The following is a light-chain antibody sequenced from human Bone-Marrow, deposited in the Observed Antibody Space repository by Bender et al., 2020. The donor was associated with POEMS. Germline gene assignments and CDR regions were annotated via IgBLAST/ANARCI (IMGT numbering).Light chain of an antibody. V-gene: IGLV2-23*02. CDR1: SSDVGAYNL. J-gene: IGLJ3*02. Sequence: QSALTQPASVSGSPGQSITISCTGASSDVGAYNLVSWYQQHPGKAPKLLIYEVRKRPSGVSNRFSASKSGNTASLTISGLQAEDEADYSCCSYAGSHTWVFGGGTKLTVL. CDR2: EVR. CDR3: CSYAGSHTWV.